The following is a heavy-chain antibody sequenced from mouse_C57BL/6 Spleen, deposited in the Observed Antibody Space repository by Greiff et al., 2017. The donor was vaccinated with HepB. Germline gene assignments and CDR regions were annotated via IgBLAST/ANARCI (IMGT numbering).Heavy chain of an antibody. CDR2: ISSGGDYI. CDR3: TREGRYYGSSYFDY. Sequence: DVMLVESGEGLVKPGGSLKLSCAASGFTFSSYAMSWVRQTPEKRLEWVAYISSGGDYIYYADTVKGRFTISRDNARNTLYLQMSSLKSEDTAMYYCTREGRYYGSSYFDYWGQGTTLTVSS. J-gene: IGHJ2*01. V-gene: IGHV5-9-1*02. CDR1: GFTFSSYA. D-gene: IGHD1-1*01.